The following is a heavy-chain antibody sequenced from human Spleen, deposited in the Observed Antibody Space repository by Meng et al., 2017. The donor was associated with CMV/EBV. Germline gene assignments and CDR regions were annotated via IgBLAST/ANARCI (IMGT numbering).Heavy chain of an antibody. CDR3: LTDDFCSGGDCSAAY. J-gene: IGHJ4*02. D-gene: IGHD2-21*02. CDR2: FDPEDGET. V-gene: IGHV1-24*01. CDR1: GYSLTELS. Sequence: ASVKVSCTVSGYSLTELSMQWVRQAPGKGLEWMGGFDPEDGETIYAQKFQGRVTMTEDTSTNTAYMELSSLRSEDTAVYYFLTDDFCSGGDCSAAYWGQGTLVTVSS.